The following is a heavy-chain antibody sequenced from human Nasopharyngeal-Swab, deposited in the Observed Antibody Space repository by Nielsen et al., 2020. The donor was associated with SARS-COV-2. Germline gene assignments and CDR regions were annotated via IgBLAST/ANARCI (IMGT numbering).Heavy chain of an antibody. CDR1: GGSISSYC. V-gene: IGHV4-59*01. CDR2: IYYSGST. J-gene: IGHJ4*02. CDR3: ARGGGSSSWVDY. D-gene: IGHD6-13*01. Sequence: SETLSLTCTVSGGSISSYCWSWIRQPPGKGLEWIGYIYYSGSTNYNPSLKSRVTISVDTSKNQFSLKLSSVTAADTAVYYCARGGGSSSWVDYWGQGTLVTVSS.